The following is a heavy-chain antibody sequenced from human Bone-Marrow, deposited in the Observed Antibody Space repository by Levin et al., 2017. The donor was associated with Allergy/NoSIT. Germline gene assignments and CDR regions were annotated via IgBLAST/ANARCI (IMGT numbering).Heavy chain of an antibody. CDR2: IHSDGIYT. CDR1: GFTFSTYW. Sequence: GSLRLSCAASGFTFSTYWMHWVRQAPGKGLVWVSRIHSDGIYTTYADSVKGRFTISRDNAKNTLYLQMNSLRVEDTAVYYCARELTSVTMGLWGQGTLVTVSS. CDR3: ARELTSVTMGL. D-gene: IGHD4-17*01. J-gene: IGHJ4*02. V-gene: IGHV3-74*01.